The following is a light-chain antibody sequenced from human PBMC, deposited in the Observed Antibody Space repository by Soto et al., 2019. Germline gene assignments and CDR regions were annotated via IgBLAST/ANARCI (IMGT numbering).Light chain of an antibody. Sequence: EIVLTQSPATLSFSPGERATLSCRASQSVNDYLAWYQQKPGQAPRLLIYDASKRATGIPARFSGSGSGTDFTLNISSLEPEDFAVYYCQQRNSWPPLYTFGQGTKLEIK. CDR3: QQRNSWPPLYT. V-gene: IGKV3-11*01. J-gene: IGKJ2*01. CDR1: QSVNDY. CDR2: DAS.